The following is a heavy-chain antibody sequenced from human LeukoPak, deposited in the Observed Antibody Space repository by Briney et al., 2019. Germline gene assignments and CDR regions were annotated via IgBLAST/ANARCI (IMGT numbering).Heavy chain of an antibody. CDR1: GFTFSSYA. Sequence: GSLRLSCAASGFTFSSYAMSWVRQAPGKGLEWVSGISVSGGITYYADSVKGRFTISRDNSKNTLFLQMNSLRAEDTAVYYCAKDVLSGSYYAIAYWGRGTLVTVSS. V-gene: IGHV3-23*01. CDR2: ISVSGGIT. J-gene: IGHJ4*02. D-gene: IGHD1-26*01. CDR3: AKDVLSGSYYAIAY.